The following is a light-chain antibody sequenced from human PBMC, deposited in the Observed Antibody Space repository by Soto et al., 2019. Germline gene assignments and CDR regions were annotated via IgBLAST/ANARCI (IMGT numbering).Light chain of an antibody. CDR3: QSYDSSLSEV. V-gene: IGLV1-40*01. CDR2: GNS. Sequence: QSVLTQPPSVSGAPGQRVTISCTGSSSNIGAGYDVHWYQQLPGTAPKLIIYGNSNRPSGVPDRFSGSKSGTSASLAITGLQAEDEADYYCQSYDSSLSEVFGTGTKLTVL. CDR1: SSNIGAGYD. J-gene: IGLJ1*01.